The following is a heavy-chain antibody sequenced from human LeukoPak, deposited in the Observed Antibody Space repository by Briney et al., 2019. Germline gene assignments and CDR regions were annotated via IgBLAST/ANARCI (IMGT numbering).Heavy chain of an antibody. D-gene: IGHD4-17*01. J-gene: IGHJ3*02. CDR3: ARGNPHYGKNVFDI. CDR1: GASISSYY. CDR2: ISSSGNT. Sequence: PSETLSLTCAVSGASISSYYWGWIRQPAGKGLEWIGHISSSGNTNYHPSLKSRVSLSLDTSQSHVSLRLRSVTAADTAVYYCARGNPHYGKNVFDIWGQETIVSVSS. V-gene: IGHV4-4*07.